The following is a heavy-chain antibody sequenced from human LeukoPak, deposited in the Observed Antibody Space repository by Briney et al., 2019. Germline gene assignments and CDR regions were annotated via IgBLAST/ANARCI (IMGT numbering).Heavy chain of an antibody. CDR3: AREWAGYGSGSYYYY. Sequence: SVKVSCKASGGTFSSYAISWVRQAPGQGLEWMGGIIPLFGTANYAQKFLGRVIITADESTSTTYMYLNSLKSDDTAVYYCAREWAGYGSGSYYYYWGQGTLVTVSS. V-gene: IGHV1-69*13. CDR1: GGTFSSYA. D-gene: IGHD3-10*01. J-gene: IGHJ4*02. CDR2: IIPLFGTA.